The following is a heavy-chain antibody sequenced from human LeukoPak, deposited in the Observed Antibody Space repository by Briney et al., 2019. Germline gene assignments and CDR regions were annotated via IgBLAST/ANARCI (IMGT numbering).Heavy chain of an antibody. CDR3: ARHAGSYWASAFDI. D-gene: IGHD1-26*01. V-gene: IGHV4-39*01. CDR1: GGSISSSSYY. Sequence: SETLSLTCTVSGGSISSSSYYWGWIRQPPGKGLGWIGSIYYSGSTYYNLSLKSRVTISVDTSKNQFSLKLSSVTAADTAVYYCARHAGSYWASAFDIWGQGTMVTVSS. J-gene: IGHJ3*02. CDR2: IYYSGST.